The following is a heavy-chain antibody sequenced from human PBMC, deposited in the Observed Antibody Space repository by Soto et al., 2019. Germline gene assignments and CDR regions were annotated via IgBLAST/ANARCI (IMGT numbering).Heavy chain of an antibody. CDR1: GFTFSSYW. V-gene: IGHV3-7*01. Sequence: GGSLRLSCAASGFTFSSYWMSWVRQAPGKGLEWVANIKQDGSEKYYVDSVKGRFTISRDNAKNSLYLQMNSLRAEDTAVYYCARDIPAAIGNSPPGFDPWGQGTLVTVPQ. D-gene: IGHD2-2*01. CDR2: IKQDGSEK. J-gene: IGHJ5*02. CDR3: ARDIPAAIGNSPPGFDP.